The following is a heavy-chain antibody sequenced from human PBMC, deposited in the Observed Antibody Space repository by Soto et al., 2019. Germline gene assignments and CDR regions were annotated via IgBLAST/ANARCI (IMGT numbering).Heavy chain of an antibody. Sequence: EVQLLESGGGLVQPGGSLRLSCAASEFTFITYAMSWVRQAPGKGLEWVSGISGSGGSTNYADSVKGRFTISRENSKNTLYLQMNSLSSEDSAVYYCAKAVAGDWYFDLWGRGTLVTVSS. CDR3: AKAVAGDWYFDL. V-gene: IGHV3-23*01. D-gene: IGHD6-19*01. J-gene: IGHJ2*01. CDR2: ISGSGGST. CDR1: EFTFITYA.